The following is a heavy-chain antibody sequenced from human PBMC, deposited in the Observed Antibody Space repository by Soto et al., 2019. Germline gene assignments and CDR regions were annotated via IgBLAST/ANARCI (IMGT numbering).Heavy chain of an antibody. D-gene: IGHD3-10*01. Sequence: SETLSLTCIVSGGSLTSSSFYWGWIRQPPGKGLSWIGNIYYSGTTDYNPSLKSRVSVSTDTSRNQLSLTLSSVTAADTAVYYCVRFYGNAFDIRGPGTLVTVSS. CDR1: GGSLTSSSFY. V-gene: IGHV4-39*01. J-gene: IGHJ3*02. CDR3: VRFYGNAFDI. CDR2: IYYSGTT.